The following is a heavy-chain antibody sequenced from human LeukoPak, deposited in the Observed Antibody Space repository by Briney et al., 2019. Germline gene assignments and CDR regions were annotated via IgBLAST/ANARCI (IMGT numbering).Heavy chain of an antibody. D-gene: IGHD5-24*01. Sequence: PSETLSLTCAVYGGSFSGYYWSWIRQPPGKGLEWIGEINHSGSTNYNPSLKSRVTISVGTSKNQFSLKLSSGPAADTAVYYCAVAATIGAAAYWGQGTLVTVSS. CDR3: AVAATIGAAAY. CDR1: GGSFSGYY. J-gene: IGHJ4*02. CDR2: INHSGST. V-gene: IGHV4-34*01.